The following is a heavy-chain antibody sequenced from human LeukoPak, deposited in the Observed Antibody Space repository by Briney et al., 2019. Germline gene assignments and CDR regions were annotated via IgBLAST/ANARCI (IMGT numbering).Heavy chain of an antibody. CDR3: ATDRGWRTSGYYLYYFEY. D-gene: IGHD3-3*01. J-gene: IGHJ4*02. CDR2: IKHDGSEK. Sequence: GGSLRLSCVASGFTFGKYWMSWVRQAPGKGLEWVASIKHDGSEKYYVDSVRGRFTISRDNTKNSLYLQMSSLRAEDTAVYYCATDRGWRTSGYYLYYFEYWGQGTLVTVSS. V-gene: IGHV3-7*01. CDR1: GFTFGKYW.